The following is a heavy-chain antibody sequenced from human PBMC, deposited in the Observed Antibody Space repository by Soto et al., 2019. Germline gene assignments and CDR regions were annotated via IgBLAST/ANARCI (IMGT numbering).Heavy chain of an antibody. V-gene: IGHV3-30-3*01. CDR2: ISYDGSNK. CDR3: ARDVNDYGEKGDNRPGGC. CDR1: GFTFSSYA. J-gene: IGHJ4*02. Sequence: PGGSLRLSCAASGFTFSSYAMHWVRQAPGKGLEWVAVISYDGSNKYYADSVKGRFTISRDNSKNTLYLQMNSLRAEDTAVYYCARDVNDYGEKGDNRPGGCWGQGTLVTVSS. D-gene: IGHD4-17*01.